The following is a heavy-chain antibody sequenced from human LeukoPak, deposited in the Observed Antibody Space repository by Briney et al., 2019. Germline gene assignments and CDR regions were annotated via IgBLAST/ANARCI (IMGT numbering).Heavy chain of an antibody. D-gene: IGHD4-23*01. V-gene: IGHV3-74*01. CDR2: INSDGSST. J-gene: IGHJ4*02. CDR3: ARPADYDYGFNSFHC. Sequence: GGSLRLSRAASGFTFSSYWMHWVRQAPGKGLVWVSRINSDGSSTSYADSVKGRFTISRDNAKNTLYLQMNSLRAEDTAVYYCARPADYDYGFNSFHCWGQGTLVTVSS. CDR1: GFTFSSYW.